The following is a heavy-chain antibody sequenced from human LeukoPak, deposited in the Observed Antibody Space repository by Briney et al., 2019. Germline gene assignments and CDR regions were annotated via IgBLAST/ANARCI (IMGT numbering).Heavy chain of an antibody. CDR3: ARTYYDILTGRPHWFDP. CDR1: GGSISSYH. J-gene: IGHJ5*02. V-gene: IGHV4-59*01. D-gene: IGHD3-9*01. CDR2: IYYSGST. Sequence: SETLSLTCTVSGGSISSYHWSWIRQPPGKGLEWIGYIYYSGSTNYNPSLKSRVTISVDTSKNQFSLKLSSVTAADTAVYYCARTYYDILTGRPHWFDPWGQGTLVTVSS.